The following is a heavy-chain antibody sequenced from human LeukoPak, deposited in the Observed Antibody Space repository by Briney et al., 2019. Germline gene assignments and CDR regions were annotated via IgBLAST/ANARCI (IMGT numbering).Heavy chain of an antibody. D-gene: IGHD3-10*01. J-gene: IGHJ4*02. CDR1: GYSISSGYY. Sequence: SETLSLTCTVSGYSISSGYYWGWIRQPPGKGLERIGSIYHSGSTYYNPSLKSRVTISVDTSKNQFSLKLSSVTAADTAVYYCARVSVRGVPPFDYWGQGTLVTVSS. CDR2: IYHSGST. CDR3: ARVSVRGVPPFDY. V-gene: IGHV4-38-2*02.